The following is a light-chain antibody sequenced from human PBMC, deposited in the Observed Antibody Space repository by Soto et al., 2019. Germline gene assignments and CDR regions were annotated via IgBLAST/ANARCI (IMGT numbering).Light chain of an antibody. CDR3: QQYQTYSQ. Sequence: DIQMTQSPPTLSASVGNRVTITCRASQSINTWLAWYQLKPGRAPKLLIYKASTLESGVPSRFSGSGSGTEFTLTISSLQPDDFATYYCQQYQTYSQFGQGTKVDIK. J-gene: IGKJ1*01. CDR2: KAS. V-gene: IGKV1-5*03. CDR1: QSINTW.